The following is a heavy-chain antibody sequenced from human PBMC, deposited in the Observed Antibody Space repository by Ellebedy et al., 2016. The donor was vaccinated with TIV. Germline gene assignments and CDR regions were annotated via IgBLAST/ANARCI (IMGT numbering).Heavy chain of an antibody. J-gene: IGHJ3*02. V-gene: IGHV1-69*06. CDR2: IIPIFGTA. Sequence: SVKVSCXASGGTFSSYAISWVRQAPGQGLEWMGGIIPIFGTANYAQKFQGRVTITADKSTSTAYMELSSLRSEDTAVYYCARVSHYDSSGYYYGPDVHAFDIWGQGTMVTVSS. D-gene: IGHD3-22*01. CDR3: ARVSHYDSSGYYYGPDVHAFDI. CDR1: GGTFSSYA.